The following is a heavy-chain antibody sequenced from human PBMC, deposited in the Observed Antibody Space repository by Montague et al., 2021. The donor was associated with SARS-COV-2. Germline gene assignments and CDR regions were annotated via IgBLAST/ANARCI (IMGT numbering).Heavy chain of an antibody. CDR1: GGSMSDYY. Sequence: SETLSLTCTVSGGSMSDYYWCWIWLPPPEGQEWVGNIYYSWSTGYNSSLNSRVTLSLDTSTNQVSLNLRSVTAADAALYYCARVHYYTGYVDSWGQGTLVSGSS. V-gene: IGHV4-59*01. D-gene: IGHD3-22*01. CDR3: ARVHYYTGYVDS. J-gene: IGHJ4*02. CDR2: IYYSWST.